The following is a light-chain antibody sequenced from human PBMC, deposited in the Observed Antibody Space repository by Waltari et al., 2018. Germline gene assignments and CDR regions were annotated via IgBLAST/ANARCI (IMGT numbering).Light chain of an antibody. CDR2: DAS. CDR3: QQYDNLPLT. J-gene: IGKJ4*02. V-gene: IGKV1-33*01. Sequence: DIQMTQSPSSLPASVGARVTITGQASQGISNYLNWYQQKPGKAPKLLIYDASNLETGVPSRCSGSGSRTDLTFTISSLQPEDIATYYCQQYDNLPLTFGGGTKVEIK. CDR1: QGISNY.